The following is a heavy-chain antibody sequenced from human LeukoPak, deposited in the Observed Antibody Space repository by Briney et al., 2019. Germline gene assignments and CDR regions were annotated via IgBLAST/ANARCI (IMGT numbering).Heavy chain of an antibody. CDR1: GFTFKKYA. V-gene: IGHV3-43*02. Sequence: PGGSLRLSCSASGFTFKKYAIHWVRQAPGKGLEWVSLISGDGGSTFYADSVRGRFTISRDNTRKSLSLQMSSLRSEDTALYYCARESETSGWYDYWGQGTLVTVSS. J-gene: IGHJ4*02. CDR3: ARESETSGWYDY. D-gene: IGHD6-19*01. CDR2: ISGDGGST.